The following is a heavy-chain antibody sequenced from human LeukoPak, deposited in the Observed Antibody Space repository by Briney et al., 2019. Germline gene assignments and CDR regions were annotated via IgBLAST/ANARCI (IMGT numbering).Heavy chain of an antibody. CDR2: ISSGSSYI. V-gene: IGHV3-21*01. CDR1: GFTFSGYS. CDR3: ASEYYDIVSGYYTLDH. D-gene: IGHD3-9*01. Sequence: PGGSLRRSCAASGFTFSGYSMNWIRQAPGKGLEWVSAISSGSSYIYYADSVKGRFTISRDNAKNSLYLQMNSLSAEDTAVYYCASEYYDIVSGYYTLDHWDHGTLVTVSS. J-gene: IGHJ4*01.